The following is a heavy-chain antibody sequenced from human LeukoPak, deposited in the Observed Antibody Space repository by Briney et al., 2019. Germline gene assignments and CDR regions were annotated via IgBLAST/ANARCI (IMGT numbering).Heavy chain of an antibody. D-gene: IGHD3-22*01. CDR2: IYTSGST. J-gene: IGHJ4*02. V-gene: IGHV4-61*02. CDR3: AADYYDSSGYFFDY. CDR1: GGSISSGSYN. Sequence: PSQTLSLTCTVSGGSISSGSYNWSWIRQPAGKGLEWIGRIYTSGSTNYNPSLKSRVTISVDTSKNQFSLKLSSVTAADTAVYYCAADYYDSSGYFFDYWGQGTLVTVSS.